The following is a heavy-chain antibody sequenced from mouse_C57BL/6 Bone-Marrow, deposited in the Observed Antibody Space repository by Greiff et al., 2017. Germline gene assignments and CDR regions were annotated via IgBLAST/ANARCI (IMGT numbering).Heavy chain of an antibody. CDR2: IYPGSGST. CDR3: ARDTAYFDY. V-gene: IGHV1-55*01. Sequence: QVQLKQPGAELVKPGASVKMSCKASGYTFTSYWITWVKQRPGQGLEWIGDIYPGSGSTNYNEKFKSKATLPVDTSSSTAYMQLSSLTSEDSAVYYCARDTAYFDYWGQGTTLTVSS. CDR1: GYTFTSYW. J-gene: IGHJ2*01.